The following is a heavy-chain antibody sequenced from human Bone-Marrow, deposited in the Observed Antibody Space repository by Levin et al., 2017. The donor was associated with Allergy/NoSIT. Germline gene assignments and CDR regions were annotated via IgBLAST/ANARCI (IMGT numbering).Heavy chain of an antibody. Sequence: SETLSLTCSVSGGSTSSSFYWTWIRQPPGKGLEWIGYIYSSGTTKYNPSLQSRLTISVDTSENEFSLRLKSVTAADTAVYYCAGGSVLTGLEYWGQGALVTVSS. J-gene: IGHJ4*02. CDR3: AGGSVLTGLEY. CDR2: IYSSGTT. CDR1: GGSTSSSFY. D-gene: IGHD3-9*01. V-gene: IGHV4-59*01.